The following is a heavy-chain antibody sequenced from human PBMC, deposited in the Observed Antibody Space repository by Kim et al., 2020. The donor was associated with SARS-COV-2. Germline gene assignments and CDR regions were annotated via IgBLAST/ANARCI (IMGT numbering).Heavy chain of an antibody. CDR1: GFTFDDYA. CDR3: AKDSEVGGYSLNWYFDL. CDR2: ISGDGGST. V-gene: IGHV3-43*02. J-gene: IGHJ2*01. D-gene: IGHD3-22*01. Sequence: GGSLRLSCAASGFTFDDYAMHWVRQAPGKGLEWVSLISGDGGSTYYADSVKGRFTISRDNSKNSLYLQMNSLRTEDTALYYCAKDSEVGGYSLNWYFDLWGRGTLVTVSS.